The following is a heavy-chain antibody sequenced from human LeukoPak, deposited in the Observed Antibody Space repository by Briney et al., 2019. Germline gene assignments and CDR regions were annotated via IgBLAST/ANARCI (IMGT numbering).Heavy chain of an antibody. CDR3: ARQRVAGTRVYYYYGMDV. CDR1: GYSFTSYW. V-gene: IGHV5-51*01. D-gene: IGHD6-19*01. Sequence: GESLKISCMGSGYSFTSYWIGWVRQMPGKGLEWMGIIYPGDSDTRYSPSFQGQVTISANKSISTAYLQWSSLKASDTAMYYCARQRVAGTRVYYYYGMDVWGQGTTVTVSS. CDR2: IYPGDSDT. J-gene: IGHJ6*02.